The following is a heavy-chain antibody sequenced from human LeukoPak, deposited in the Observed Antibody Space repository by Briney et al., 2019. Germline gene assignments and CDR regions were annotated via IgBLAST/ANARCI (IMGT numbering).Heavy chain of an antibody. CDR1: GFTFSSYA. CDR2: ISGSGGST. V-gene: IGHV3-23*01. D-gene: IGHD6-13*01. CDR3: AKDRGSWYSTIRSSGNY. Sequence: GGSLRLSCAASGFTFSSYAMSWVRQAPGKGLEWVSAISGSGGSTYYADSVKGRFTISRDNSKNTLYLQMNSLRAEDTAVYYCAKDRGSWYSTIRSSGNYWSQGTLVTVSS. J-gene: IGHJ4*02.